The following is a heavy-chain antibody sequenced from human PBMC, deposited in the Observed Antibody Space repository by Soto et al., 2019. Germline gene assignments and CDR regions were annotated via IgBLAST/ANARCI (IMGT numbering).Heavy chain of an antibody. V-gene: IGHV3-23*01. CDR2: ITDSGGDT. D-gene: IGHD3-10*01. CDR1: GMTFGTRA. Sequence: WGSLLLFCVPSGMTFGTRAMGWVRQAPGGGLEWVSSITDSGGDTKYADSVSGRFTISRDNSKNTLYLQMSSLRAEDSAVYYCARGSKESYQGSRIFDFWGRGTMVTVSS. CDR3: ARGSKESYQGSRIFDF. J-gene: IGHJ4*02.